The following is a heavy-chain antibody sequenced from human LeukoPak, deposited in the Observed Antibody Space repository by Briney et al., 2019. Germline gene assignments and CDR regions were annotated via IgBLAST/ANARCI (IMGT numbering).Heavy chain of an antibody. CDR2: IYYTGST. V-gene: IGHV4-39*07. J-gene: IGHJ4*02. D-gene: IGHD6-13*01. Sequence: TSETLSLTCSVSGGSISSSPYYWGWIRQPPGKGLEWIGSIYYTGSTYYNPSLKSPVTMSVDTSNNQFSLKLSSVTAADTAVYYCARDRQQLVRGDHFDYWGQGTLVIVSS. CDR1: GGSISSSPYY. CDR3: ARDRQQLVRGDHFDY.